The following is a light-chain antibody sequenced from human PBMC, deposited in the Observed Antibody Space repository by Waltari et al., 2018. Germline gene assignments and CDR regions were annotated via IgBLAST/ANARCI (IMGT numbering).Light chain of an antibody. V-gene: IGLV8-61*01. J-gene: IGLJ3*02. CDR2: KGN. CDR1: SVSASSTSY. Sequence: QTVVTQEPSLSVSPGGTVTLTCALRSVSASSTSYSTWYQQTPGQPPRTLVYKGNSRSSGVPDRFSGTILGNKAALTITGAQADDESDYYCSIYMGSGIWVFGGGTKLTVL. CDR3: SIYMGSGIWV.